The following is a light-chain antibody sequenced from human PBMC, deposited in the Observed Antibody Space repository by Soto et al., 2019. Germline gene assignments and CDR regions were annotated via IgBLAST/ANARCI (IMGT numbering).Light chain of an antibody. Sequence: DIQMTHSPSTPSGSVVDTVTITCRASPTISSWLAWYQQKPGKAPKLLIYKASTLKSGFPSRFSGSGSGTEFTLTISSLQPDDFAAYYCQHYNSYSEAFGQGTKVDIK. CDR3: QHYNSYSEA. CDR2: KAS. V-gene: IGKV1-5*03. J-gene: IGKJ1*01. CDR1: PTISSW.